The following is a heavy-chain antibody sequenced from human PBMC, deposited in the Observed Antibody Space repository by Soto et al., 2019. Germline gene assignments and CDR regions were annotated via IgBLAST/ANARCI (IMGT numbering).Heavy chain of an antibody. CDR2: INAGNGNT. Sequence: VSVTVSCKASGYTFTCYAMHWVRQAPGQRLEWMGWINAGNGNTKYSQKFQGRVTITRDTSASTAYMELSSLRSEDTAVYYCARAVAVAADFDYWGQGTLVTVSS. D-gene: IGHD6-19*01. CDR3: ARAVAVAADFDY. V-gene: IGHV1-3*01. CDR1: GYTFTCYA. J-gene: IGHJ4*02.